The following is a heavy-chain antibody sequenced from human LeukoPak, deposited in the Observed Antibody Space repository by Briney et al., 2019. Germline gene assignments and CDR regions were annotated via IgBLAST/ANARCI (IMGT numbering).Heavy chain of an antibody. D-gene: IGHD3-3*01. V-gene: IGHV1-18*01. Sequence: ASVKVSCKASGYTFTSFGFNWMRQAPGQGLEWMGWISAYNGNTNYAQKLQGRVTMTTDTSTSTAYMELRSLRSDDTAVYYCARDGSITISPGYMDVWGKGTTVTVSS. J-gene: IGHJ6*03. CDR1: GYTFTSFG. CDR2: ISAYNGNT. CDR3: ARDGSITISPGYMDV.